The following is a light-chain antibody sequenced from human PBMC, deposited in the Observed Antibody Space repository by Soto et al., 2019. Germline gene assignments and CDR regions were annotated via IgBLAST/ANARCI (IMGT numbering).Light chain of an antibody. CDR3: QQYGSSPWT. J-gene: IGKJ1*01. V-gene: IGKV3-20*01. Sequence: EIVLTQSPGTLSLSPGERATLSCRASQRVSSSYLAWYQQKPGQAPRLLIYGASSRATGIPDRFSGSGSGTDFTLTISRLEPEDFAVYYCQQYGSSPWTGGQGTKV. CDR1: QRVSSSY. CDR2: GAS.